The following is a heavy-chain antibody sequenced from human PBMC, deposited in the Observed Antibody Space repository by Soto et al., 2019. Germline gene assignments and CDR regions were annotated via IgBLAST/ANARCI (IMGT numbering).Heavy chain of an antibody. CDR3: ARDRTQSTYSSSYFDY. D-gene: IGHD6-6*01. Sequence: GGSLRLSCAASGFTFSSYGMHWVRQAPGKGLEWVAVIWYDGSNKYYADSVKGRFTISRDNSKNTLYLQMNSLRAEDTAVYYCARDRTQSTYSSSYFDYWGQGPLVTVSS. J-gene: IGHJ4*02. CDR2: IWYDGSNK. CDR1: GFTFSSYG. V-gene: IGHV3-33*01.